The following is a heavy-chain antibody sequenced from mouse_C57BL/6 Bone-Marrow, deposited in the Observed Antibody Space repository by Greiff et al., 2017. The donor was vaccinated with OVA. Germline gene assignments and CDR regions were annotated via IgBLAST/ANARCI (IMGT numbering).Heavy chain of an antibody. D-gene: IGHD3-2*02. CDR3: ARRGAQALFDY. J-gene: IGHJ2*01. V-gene: IGHV1-82*01. CDR1: GYAFSSSW. Sequence: VQLQQSGPELVKPGASVKISCKASGYAFSSSWMNWVKQRPGKGLEWIGRIYPGDGDTNYNGKFKGKATLTADKSSSTAYMQLSSLTSEDSAVYFCARRGAQALFDYWGQGTTLTVSS. CDR2: IYPGDGDT.